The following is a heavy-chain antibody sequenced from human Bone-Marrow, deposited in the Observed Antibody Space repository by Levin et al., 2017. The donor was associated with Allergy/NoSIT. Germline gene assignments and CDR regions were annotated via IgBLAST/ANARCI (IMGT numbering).Heavy chain of an antibody. D-gene: IGHD3-22*01. CDR3: AKSRSMIVVVTTGYYFDY. J-gene: IGHJ4*02. Sequence: GGSLRLSCAASGFTFDDYAMHWVRQAPGKGLEWVSGISWNSGSIGYADSVKGRFTISRDNAKNSLYLQMNSLRAEDTALYYCAKSRSMIVVVTTGYYFDYWGQGTLVTVSS. CDR2: ISWNSGSI. V-gene: IGHV3-9*01. CDR1: GFTFDDYA.